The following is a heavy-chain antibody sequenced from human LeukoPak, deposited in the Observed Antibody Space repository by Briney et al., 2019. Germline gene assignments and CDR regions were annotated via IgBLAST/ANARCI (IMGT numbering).Heavy chain of an antibody. Sequence: SGPTLVNPTQTLTLTCTFSDFSLSTPGMGVGWIRQPPGKAPEWLVMIYYDDDKRYSPSLRSRLIITKDTSKNQVALTMTNVDVVDTATYYCAHLVVTIDWRSYFDYWGQGILVTVSS. V-gene: IGHV2-5*02. J-gene: IGHJ4*02. CDR2: IYYDDDK. D-gene: IGHD3-10*01. CDR3: AHLVVTIDWRSYFDY. CDR1: DFSLSTPGMG.